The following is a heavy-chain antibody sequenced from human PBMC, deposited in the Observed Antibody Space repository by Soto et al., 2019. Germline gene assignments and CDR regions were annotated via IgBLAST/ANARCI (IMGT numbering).Heavy chain of an antibody. D-gene: IGHD3-10*01. V-gene: IGHV1-69*01. CDR3: ARVLYYGSGSYSPYGMDV. CDR1: GVSFNNNG. CDR2: VSPPFRTA. J-gene: IGHJ6*02. Sequence: QGKLVQSGAEVKKPASSVKVSCKTSGVSFNNNGIGWVRQAPGHGLEWMGGVSPPFRTANYARKFQGRIWITADASTGTVNMELSSLTSEDTAQYYCARVLYYGSGSYSPYGMDVWGQGTTVTVSS.